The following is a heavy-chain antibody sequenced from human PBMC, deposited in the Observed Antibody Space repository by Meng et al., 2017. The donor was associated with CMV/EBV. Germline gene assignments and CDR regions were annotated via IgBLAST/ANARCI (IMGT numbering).Heavy chain of an antibody. D-gene: IGHD4-17*01. CDR1: GCSIICYH. V-gene: IGHV4-4*07. CDR3: ARGPEVDYGDYVGLDY. J-gene: IGHJ4*02. Sequence: QGQLQESGPGPVKPFGHLALTWTFFGCSIICYHWSWNREPAGKGMEWIGRIYTSGSTNYNPSLKSRVPMSVDTSKNQFSLKLSSVTAADTAVYYCARGPEVDYGDYVGLDYWGQGTLVTVSS. CDR2: IYTSGST.